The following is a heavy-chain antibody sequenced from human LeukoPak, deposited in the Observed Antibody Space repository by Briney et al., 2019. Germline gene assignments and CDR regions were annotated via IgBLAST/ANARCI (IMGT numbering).Heavy chain of an antibody. CDR1: GYTFTSYG. V-gene: IGHV1-2*02. Sequence: GASVKVSCKASGYTFTSYGISWVRQAPGQGLEWMGWINPNSGGTNYAQKFQGRVTMTRDTSISTACMELSRLRSDDTAVYYCALTRGDAFDIWGQGTMVTVSS. CDR2: INPNSGGT. J-gene: IGHJ3*02. CDR3: ALTRGDAFDI.